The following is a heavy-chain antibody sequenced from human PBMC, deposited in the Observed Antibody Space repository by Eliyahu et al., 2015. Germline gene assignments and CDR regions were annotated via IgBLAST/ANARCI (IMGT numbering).Heavy chain of an antibody. D-gene: IGHD5-18*01. Sequence: EVQLVESGGGLVQPGRSLRXSXAASGFXFDDYAMHWVRQAPGKGLEWVSGISWNSGSIGYADSVKGRFTISRDNAKNSLYLQMNSLRAEDTALYYCAKGRGYSYGYVDYWGQGTLVTVSS. V-gene: IGHV3-9*01. J-gene: IGHJ4*02. CDR1: GFXFDDYA. CDR2: ISWNSGSI. CDR3: AKGRGYSYGYVDY.